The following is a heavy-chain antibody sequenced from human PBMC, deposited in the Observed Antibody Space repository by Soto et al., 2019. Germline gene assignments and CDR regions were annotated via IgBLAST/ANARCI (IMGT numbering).Heavy chain of an antibody. Sequence: QVQLVESGGGVVQPGRSLRRSCGAAGFTFSSYVMHWVRQAPGKGLEWVAVISYDGSNKYYADCVKGRFTISRDNSENTLYLQMNSLRAEDTAVYYCPKDQTPYIVAMDVWGKGTTVTVSS. CDR2: ISYDGSNK. CDR3: PKDQTPYIVAMDV. V-gene: IGHV3-30*18. D-gene: IGHD2-15*01. J-gene: IGHJ6*03. CDR1: GFTFSSYV.